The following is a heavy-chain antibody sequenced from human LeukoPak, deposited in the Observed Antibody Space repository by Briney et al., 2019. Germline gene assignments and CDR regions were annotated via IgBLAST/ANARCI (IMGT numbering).Heavy chain of an antibody. J-gene: IGHJ3*02. V-gene: IGHV3-7*01. D-gene: IGHD3-10*01. CDR1: GFTFSSYW. CDR2: IKQDGSEK. Sequence: GGSLRLSCAASGFTFSSYWMSWVRQAPGKGLEWVANIKQDGSEKYYVDSVKGRFTISRDNGKNSLYLQMNSLRAEDTAVYYCARMGVSDAFDIWGQGTMVTVYS. CDR3: ARMGVSDAFDI.